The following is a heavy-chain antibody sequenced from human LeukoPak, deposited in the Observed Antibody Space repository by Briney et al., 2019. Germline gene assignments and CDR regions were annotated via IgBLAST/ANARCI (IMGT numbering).Heavy chain of an antibody. D-gene: IGHD2-15*01. J-gene: IGHJ4*02. CDR1: GFTFSSYA. V-gene: IGHV3-23*01. CDR2: ISGSGGST. Sequence: GGSLRLSCAASGFTFSSYAMSWVRQAPGKGLEWVSAISGSGGSTYYADSVKGRFNISRDNSKNTLYLQMHSLRAEDTAVYYCAKVFEDIVVVVAAIFDYWGQGTLVTVSS. CDR3: AKVFEDIVVVVAAIFDY.